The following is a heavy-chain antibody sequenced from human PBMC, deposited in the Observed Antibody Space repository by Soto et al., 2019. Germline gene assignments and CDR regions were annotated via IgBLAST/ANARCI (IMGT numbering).Heavy chain of an antibody. CDR1: GFTFSSYA. Sequence: PGGSLRLSCAASGFTFSSYAMSWVRQAPGKGLEWVSAISGSGGSTYYADSVKVRFTISRDNSKNTLYLQMNSLRAEDTAVYYCAKDIHPIRIFGVVMGSGRYYGMDVWGQGTTVTVSS. CDR3: AKDIHPIRIFGVVMGSGRYYGMDV. D-gene: IGHD3-3*01. J-gene: IGHJ6*02. V-gene: IGHV3-23*01. CDR2: ISGSGGST.